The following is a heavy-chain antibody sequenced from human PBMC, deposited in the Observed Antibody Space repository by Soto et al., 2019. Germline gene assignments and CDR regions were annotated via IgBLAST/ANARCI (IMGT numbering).Heavy chain of an antibody. CDR2: INPSDSYT. V-gene: IGHV5-10-1*01. CDR3: ARTGPSIAARQDFDY. Sequence: GESLKISCEGSGFSFTRYTIGWVRQMPGKGLEWMGSINPSDSYTRYSPSFQGHVTISADKSISTAYLQWSSLKASDTAMYYCARTGPSIAARQDFDYWGQGTLVTVSS. CDR1: GFSFTRYT. D-gene: IGHD6-6*01. J-gene: IGHJ4*02.